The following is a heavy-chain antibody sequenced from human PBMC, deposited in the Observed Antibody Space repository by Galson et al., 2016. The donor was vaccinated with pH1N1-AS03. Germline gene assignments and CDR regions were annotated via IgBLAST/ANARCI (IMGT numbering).Heavy chain of an antibody. CDR2: INPKTVGT. V-gene: IGHV1-2*06. CDR3: ARAGIVETVMSRCGGDGYSTDY. CDR1: GYTLTAYY. Sequence: SVKVSCKVSGYTLTAYYIHWVRQAPGQGLEWMGLINPKTVGTYSAQKFQGRVTMTRDTSVRTAYMELTWLTSDDTAVYYCARAGIVETVMSRCGGDGYSTDYWGQGTLVTVSS. D-gene: IGHD2-21*01. J-gene: IGHJ4*02.